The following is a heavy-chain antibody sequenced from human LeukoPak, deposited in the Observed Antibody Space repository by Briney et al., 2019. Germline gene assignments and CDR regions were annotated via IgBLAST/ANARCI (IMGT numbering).Heavy chain of an antibody. Sequence: SETLSLTCAVYGGSFSGYYWSWIRQPPGKGLEWIGEINHSGSTNYNPSLKSRVTISVDTSRKQFSLKLNSVTAADTAMYYCARDRGDGMDVWGQGMSVIVSS. J-gene: IGHJ6*02. CDR2: INHSGST. CDR3: ARDRGDGMDV. V-gene: IGHV4-34*09. CDR1: GGSFSGYY.